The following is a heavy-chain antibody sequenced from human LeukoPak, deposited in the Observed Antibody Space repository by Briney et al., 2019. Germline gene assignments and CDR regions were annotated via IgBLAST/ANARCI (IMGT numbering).Heavy chain of an antibody. CDR3: VKDRGWNTFDF. CDR1: GFAFSVSW. D-gene: IGHD1/OR15-1a*01. Sequence: GGSLRLSCAASGFAFSVSWMSWVRQAPGKGLEWVANIKEDGTVKNYVASVKGRLTISRDNAKKSLFLQMNSLRAEDTAVYYCVKDRGWNTFDFWGQGTLVTVSS. J-gene: IGHJ4*02. CDR2: IKEDGTVK. V-gene: IGHV3-7*01.